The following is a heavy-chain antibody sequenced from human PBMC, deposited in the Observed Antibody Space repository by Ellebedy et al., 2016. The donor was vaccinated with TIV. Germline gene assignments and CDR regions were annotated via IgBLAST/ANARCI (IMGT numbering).Heavy chain of an antibody. CDR3: ARGSFSSSCLFKYNYYGMDV. CDR1: GYTFTSYD. J-gene: IGHJ6*02. D-gene: IGHD6-6*01. CDR2: MNPNSGNT. V-gene: IGHV1-8*01. Sequence: AASVKVSCKASGYTFTSYDINWVRQATGQGPEWMGWMNPNSGNTGYAQKFQGRVTMTRENSISTAYMEQSSLRSEDTAVYYCARGSFSSSCLFKYNYYGMDVWGQGTTVTVSS.